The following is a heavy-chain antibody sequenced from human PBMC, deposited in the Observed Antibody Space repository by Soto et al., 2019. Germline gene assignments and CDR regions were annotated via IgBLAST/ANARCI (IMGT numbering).Heavy chain of an antibody. CDR1: GFTFSSYA. CDR2: ISYDGSNK. Sequence: QVQLVESGGGVVQPGRSLRLSCAASGFTFSSYAMHWVRQAPGKGLEWVAVISYDGSNKYYADSVKGRFTISRDNSKNPLYLQMNSLRAEDTAVYYCARDGPPDCSGTRCYDYYYYGMDDWGQGTTVTVSS. D-gene: IGHD2-2*01. V-gene: IGHV3-30-3*01. CDR3: ARDGPPDCSGTRCYDYYYYGMDD. J-gene: IGHJ6*02.